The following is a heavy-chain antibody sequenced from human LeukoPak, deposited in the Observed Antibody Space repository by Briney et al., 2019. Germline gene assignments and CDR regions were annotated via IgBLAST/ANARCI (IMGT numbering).Heavy chain of an antibody. Sequence: SETLSLTCTVSGGSIYNYYWSWIRQPPGKGLEWIGYIYHSGSTNYNPSLKSRVTISVDTSKNQFSLKLSSVTAADTAVYYCARHSSSGWYAEYFQHWGQGTLVTVSS. V-gene: IGHV4-59*08. J-gene: IGHJ1*01. CDR3: ARHSSSGWYAEYFQH. CDR1: GGSIYNYY. D-gene: IGHD6-19*01. CDR2: IYHSGST.